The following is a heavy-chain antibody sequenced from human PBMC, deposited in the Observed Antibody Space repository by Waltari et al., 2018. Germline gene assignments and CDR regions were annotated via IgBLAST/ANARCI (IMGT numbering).Heavy chain of an antibody. D-gene: IGHD3-22*01. CDR2: IIPILGIA. CDR3: ARDEGYYYDSMGGN. V-gene: IGHV1-69*08. CDR1: GGTFSSYT. J-gene: IGHJ4*02. Sequence: QVQLVQSGAEVKKPGSSVKVSCKASGGTFSSYTISWVRQAPGQGLEWMGRIIPILGIANYAQKVQGRVTITADKSTSTAYMELSSLRSEETAVYYGARDEGYYYDSMGGNWGQGTLVTVSS.